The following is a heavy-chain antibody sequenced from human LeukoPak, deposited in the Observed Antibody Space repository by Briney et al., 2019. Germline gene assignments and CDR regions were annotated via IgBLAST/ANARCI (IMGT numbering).Heavy chain of an antibody. Sequence: PGGSLRLSCAASGFTFSIYEMNWVRQAPGKGLEWVSFISGGGSTIHFADSVKGRFTISRDNAKNSLYLQMNSLRGEDTAVYYCARGRWSDPWGQGTLVTVSS. CDR2: ISGGGSTI. CDR3: ARGRWSDP. V-gene: IGHV3-48*03. J-gene: IGHJ5*02. CDR1: GFTFSIYE.